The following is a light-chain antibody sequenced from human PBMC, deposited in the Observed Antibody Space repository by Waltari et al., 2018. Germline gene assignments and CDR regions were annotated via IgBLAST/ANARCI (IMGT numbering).Light chain of an antibody. Sequence: AIRMTQSPSSFSASTGDRVTIPCRASQGISSYLAWYQQKPGKAPKLLIYAASTLQSGVPSRFSGSGSGTDFTLTISCLQSEDFATYYCQQYYSYPIFGGGTKVEIK. CDR1: QGISSY. CDR2: AAS. V-gene: IGKV1-8*01. CDR3: QQYYSYPI. J-gene: IGKJ4*01.